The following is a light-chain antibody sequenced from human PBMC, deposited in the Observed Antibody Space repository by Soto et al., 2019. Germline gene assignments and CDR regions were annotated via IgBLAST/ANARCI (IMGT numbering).Light chain of an antibody. CDR3: QQYGSSVTWT. CDR1: QSITSSY. Sequence: EVVLTQSPGTVSLSPGERATLSCRASQSITSSYIAWYQQKPGQAPRLLIYAASSRATGIPGRFSGSGSGTDFTLTISRLEPEDFAVYYCQQYGSSVTWTFGQGTKVEIK. CDR2: AAS. V-gene: IGKV3-20*01. J-gene: IGKJ1*01.